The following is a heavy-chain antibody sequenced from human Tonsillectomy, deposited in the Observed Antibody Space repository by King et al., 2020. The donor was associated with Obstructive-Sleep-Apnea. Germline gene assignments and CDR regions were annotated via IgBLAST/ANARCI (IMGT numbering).Heavy chain of an antibody. J-gene: IGHJ4*02. CDR2: IYYSGST. D-gene: IGHD1-26*01. CDR3: ARDLSYIVGATYFAY. CDR1: GGSINSSGYY. Sequence: QLQESGPGLVKPSETLSLSCTVSGGSINSSGYYWGWIRQPPGKGLEWIGSIYYSGSTYYDPSLKSRVTISVDTSKNQFSLKLSSVTAADTAVYYCARDLSYIVGATYFAYWGQGTLVTVSS. V-gene: IGHV4-39*07.